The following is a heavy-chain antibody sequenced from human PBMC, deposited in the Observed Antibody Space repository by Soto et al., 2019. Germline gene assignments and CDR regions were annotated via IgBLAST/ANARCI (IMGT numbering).Heavy chain of an antibody. CDR1: GGTFSSYA. J-gene: IGHJ4*02. CDR3: ARVSNLDYDYVWGSYRYNYFDY. D-gene: IGHD3-16*02. Sequence: QVQLVQSGAEVKKPGSSVKVSCKASGGTFSSYAISWVRQAPGQGLEWMGGIIPIFGTANYAQKFQGRVTITAEESTSTAYMELSSLRSEDTAVYYCARVSNLDYDYVWGSYRYNYFDYWGQGTLVTVSS. V-gene: IGHV1-69*01. CDR2: IIPIFGTA.